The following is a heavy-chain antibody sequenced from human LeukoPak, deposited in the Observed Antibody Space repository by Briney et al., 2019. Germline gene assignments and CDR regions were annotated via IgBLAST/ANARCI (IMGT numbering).Heavy chain of an antibody. J-gene: IGHJ5*02. D-gene: IGHD6-19*01. CDR3: AREAREVGCGWYWNWFDP. V-gene: IGHV1-18*01. Sequence: ASVKVSCKASGYTFTSYGISWVRQAPGQGLEWMGWISAYNGNTNYAQKLQGRVTMTTDTSTSTAYMELRSLRSDDTAVYYCAREAREVGCGWYWNWFDPWGQGTLVTVSS. CDR1: GYTFTSYG. CDR2: ISAYNGNT.